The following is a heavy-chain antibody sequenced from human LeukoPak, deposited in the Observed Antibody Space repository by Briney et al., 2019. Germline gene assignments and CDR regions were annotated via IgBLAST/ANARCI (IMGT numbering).Heavy chain of an antibody. CDR2: ISGSGGST. CDR1: GFTFSNYA. D-gene: IGHD3-22*01. J-gene: IGHJ4*02. CDR3: AKAEENYDSSGYYYFDY. V-gene: IGHV3-23*01. Sequence: PGGSLRLSCAASGFTFSNYAMSWVRQAPGKGLEWVSVISGSGGSTFYPDSVKGRFTISRDNSKNTLYLQMNSLRAEDTAVYYGAKAEENYDSSGYYYFDYWGQGTLVTVSS.